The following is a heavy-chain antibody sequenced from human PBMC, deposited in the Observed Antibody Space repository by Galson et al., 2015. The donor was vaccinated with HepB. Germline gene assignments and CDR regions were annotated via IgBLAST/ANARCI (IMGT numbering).Heavy chain of an antibody. CDR2: IIPIFGMT. CDR1: GVTFSTYA. Sequence: SVKVSCKASGVTFSTYAISWVRQAPGQGLEWMGGIIPIFGMTNYVQKFQGRVTITVDKSTSTAYMELSSLRSEDTAVYYCAWGDIVVVSRLYDVDVCGQGTTVTVSS. D-gene: IGHD2-2*01. V-gene: IGHV1-69*10. J-gene: IGHJ6*02. CDR3: AWGDIVVVSRLYDVDV.